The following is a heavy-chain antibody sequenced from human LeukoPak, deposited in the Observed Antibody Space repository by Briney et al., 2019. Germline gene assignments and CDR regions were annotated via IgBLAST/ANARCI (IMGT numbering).Heavy chain of an antibody. V-gene: IGHV3-53*01. CDR2: IHNDGST. Sequence: GGSLRLSCAASGFIVSSNYMTWVRQAPGEGLEWVSVIHNDGSTYYTDSVKGRFTISRDNSKNTLYIQMNSLRVEDTAVYYCAALARDYWGQGTLVTVSS. J-gene: IGHJ4*02. CDR3: AALARDY. D-gene: IGHD3-3*02. CDR1: GFIVSSNY.